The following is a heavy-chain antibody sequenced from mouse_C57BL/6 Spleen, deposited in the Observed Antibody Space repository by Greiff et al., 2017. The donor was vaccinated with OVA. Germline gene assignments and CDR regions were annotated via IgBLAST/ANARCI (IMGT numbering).Heavy chain of an antibody. D-gene: IGHD2-3*01. V-gene: IGHV1-82*01. CDR3: ARDYEGYDGGFYYCAMDY. CDR1: GFAFSSSW. CDR2: IYTGDGDT. J-gene: IGHJ4*01. Sequence: QVQLKQSGPELVKPGASVKISCKASGFAFSSSWMNWVKQRPGKGLEWIGRIYTGDGDTNYNGKFKGQATLTADKSYSTAYMQLSSLTSEDSAVYFCARDYEGYDGGFYYCAMDYWGQGTSVTVSS.